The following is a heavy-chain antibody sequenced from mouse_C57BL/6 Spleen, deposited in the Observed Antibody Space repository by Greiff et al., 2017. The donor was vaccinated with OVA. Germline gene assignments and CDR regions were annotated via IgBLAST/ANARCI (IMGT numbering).Heavy chain of an antibody. Sequence: VQLQQSGPELVKPGASVKLSCKASGYAFTSSWMNWVKQRPGKGLEWIGRIYPGDGDTNYNGKFKGKATLTADKSSSTAYMQRSSLTSEDSAVYFCARTPYDYDDAMDDWGQGTSVTVSS. CDR2: IYPGDGDT. D-gene: IGHD2-4*01. CDR1: GYAFTSSW. CDR3: ARTPYDYDDAMDD. J-gene: IGHJ4*01. V-gene: IGHV1-82*01.